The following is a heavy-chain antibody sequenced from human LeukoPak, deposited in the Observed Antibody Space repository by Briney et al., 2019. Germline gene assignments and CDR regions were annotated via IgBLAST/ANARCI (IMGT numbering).Heavy chain of an antibody. J-gene: IGHJ6*02. CDR2: ISYDGSKN. V-gene: IGHV3-30*18. CDR1: GFTFSSYG. D-gene: IGHD3-22*01. Sequence: GRSLRLSCAASGFTFSSYGMQWVRQAPGKGLEWVAVISYDGSKNYYRDSVKGRFTISRDNSKNTLYLQMNSLRAEDTAVYYCAKELSSARGYGMDVWGQGTTVTVSS. CDR3: AKELSSARGYGMDV.